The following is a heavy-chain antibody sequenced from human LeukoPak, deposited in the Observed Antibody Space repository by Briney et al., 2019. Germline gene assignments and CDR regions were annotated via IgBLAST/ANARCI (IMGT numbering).Heavy chain of an antibody. CDR3: AGHVSAAAGGR. Sequence: PSETLSLTCTVSGGSISSSSYYWGWIRQPPGKGLEWIGSIYYSGSTYYNPSLKSRVTISVDTSKNHFSLKLSSLTAADTAVYYCAGHVSAAAGGRWGQGTLVTVSS. CDR1: GGSISSSSYY. V-gene: IGHV4-39*02. J-gene: IGHJ4*02. D-gene: IGHD6-13*01. CDR2: IYYSGST.